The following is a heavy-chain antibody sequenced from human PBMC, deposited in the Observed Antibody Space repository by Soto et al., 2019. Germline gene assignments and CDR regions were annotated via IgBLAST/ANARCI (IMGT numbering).Heavy chain of an antibody. V-gene: IGHV1-46*01. CDR2: VNPSGGHT. Sequence: QVQLVQSGAEVKKPGASVKVSCKASGDTFTDYYIHWVRQAPGQGLEWMGTVNPSGGHTTYAQHILGRVHMTRDTSTSTLSMELTSLTSEDTAVYYCARGGHVVVVTAALDYWGQGTLVTVSS. D-gene: IGHD2-21*02. CDR1: GDTFTDYY. CDR3: ARGGHVVVVTAALDY. J-gene: IGHJ4*02.